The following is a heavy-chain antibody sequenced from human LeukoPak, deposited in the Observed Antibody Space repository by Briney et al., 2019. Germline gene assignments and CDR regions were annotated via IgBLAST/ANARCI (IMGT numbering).Heavy chain of an antibody. CDR2: INQTGSEK. J-gene: IGHJ4*02. CDR3: ARALRHSTGDY. D-gene: IGHD2-15*01. V-gene: IGHV3-7*04. Sequence: HPGGSLRLSCGASGFIFSSHWMSWVRQAPGKGLEWVANINQTGSEKYYVDSVKGRFTISRDNAKNSLFLQMDSLRVEDTAVYYCARALRHSTGDYWGQGTLVTVSS. CDR1: GFIFSSHW.